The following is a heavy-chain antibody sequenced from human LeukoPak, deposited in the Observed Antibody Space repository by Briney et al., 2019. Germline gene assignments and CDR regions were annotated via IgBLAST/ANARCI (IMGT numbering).Heavy chain of an antibody. CDR3: AKDPMVRGIVGY. J-gene: IGHJ4*02. CDR2: ISGSGGST. Sequence: GGSLRLSCAASGFTFSSYGMSWVRQAPGKGLEWVSAISGSGGSTYYADSVKGRLTISRDNSKNTLYLQMNSLRAEDTAVYYCAKDPMVRGIVGYWGQGTLVTVSS. CDR1: GFTFSSYG. D-gene: IGHD3-10*01. V-gene: IGHV3-23*01.